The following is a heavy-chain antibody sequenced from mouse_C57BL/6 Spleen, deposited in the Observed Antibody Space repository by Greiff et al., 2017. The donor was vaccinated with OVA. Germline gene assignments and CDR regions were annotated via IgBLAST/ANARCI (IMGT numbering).Heavy chain of an antibody. Sequence: VQLQQPGAELVKPGASVKMSCKASGYTFTSYWITWVKQRPGQGLEWIGDIYPGSGSTNYNEKFKSKATLTVDTSSSTAYMQLSSLTSEDSAVYYCARSPYDYEGDWFAYWGQGTLVTVSA. CDR2: IYPGSGST. CDR3: ARSPYDYEGDWFAY. D-gene: IGHD2-4*01. V-gene: IGHV1-55*01. CDR1: GYTFTSYW. J-gene: IGHJ3*01.